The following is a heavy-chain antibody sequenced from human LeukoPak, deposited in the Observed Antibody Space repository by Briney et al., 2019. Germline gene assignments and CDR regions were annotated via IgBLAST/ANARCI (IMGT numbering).Heavy chain of an antibody. CDR1: GGSFSGYY. CDR3: ARGQGTVTTH. J-gene: IGHJ4*02. CDR2: INHSGST. D-gene: IGHD4-17*01. V-gene: IGHV4-34*01. Sequence: SETLSLTCAVYGGSFSGYYWGWIRQPPGKGLEWIGEINHSGSTNYNPSLKSRVTISVDTSKNQFSLKLSSVTAADTAVYYCARGQGTVTTHWGQGTLVTVSS.